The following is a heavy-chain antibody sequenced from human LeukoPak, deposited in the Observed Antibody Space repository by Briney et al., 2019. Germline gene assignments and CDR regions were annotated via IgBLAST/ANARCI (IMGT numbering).Heavy chain of an antibody. J-gene: IGHJ4*02. V-gene: IGHV4-61*02. CDR3: ARDSSDY. Sequence: PSQTLSLTCTVSGASVNSGNYYWTWIRQPAGKRLEWIGRIYTSGSTNYNPTLKSRVTISIDASKNQFSLRLSSVTAADTAVYYCARDSSDYWGQGTLVTVSS. D-gene: IGHD2-2*01. CDR1: GASVNSGNYY. CDR2: IYTSGST.